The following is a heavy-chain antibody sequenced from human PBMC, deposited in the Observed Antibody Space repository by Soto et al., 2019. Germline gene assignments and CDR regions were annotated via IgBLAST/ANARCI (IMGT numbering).Heavy chain of an antibody. J-gene: IGHJ4*02. CDR3: AREGIYCTNGVCSYYFDY. D-gene: IGHD2-8*01. CDR1: GFTFSSYS. Sequence: PGGSLRLSCVASGFTFSSYSMNWVRQAPGKGLEWVSSISSSSSYIYYADSVKGRLTISRDNAKTSLYLHMNSLRAEDTAVYYCAREGIYCTNGVCSYYFDYWGQGTLVTVS. V-gene: IGHV3-21*01. CDR2: ISSSSSYI.